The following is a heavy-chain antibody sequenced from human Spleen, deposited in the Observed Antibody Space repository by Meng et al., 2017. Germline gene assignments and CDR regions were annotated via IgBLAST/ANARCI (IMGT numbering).Heavy chain of an antibody. J-gene: IGHJ4*02. V-gene: IGHV3-33*01. CDR3: ARSPIDSYDLSALPLDY. D-gene: IGHD3-22*01. Sequence: GESLKISCAASAFTFSSYGMHWVRQAPGKGLEWVALIWFDGSNKNYADSVKGRFTISRDNSENTLYLQMNSLRAEDTAVYYCARSPIDSYDLSALPLDYWGQGTLVTVSS. CDR1: AFTFSSYG. CDR2: IWFDGSNK.